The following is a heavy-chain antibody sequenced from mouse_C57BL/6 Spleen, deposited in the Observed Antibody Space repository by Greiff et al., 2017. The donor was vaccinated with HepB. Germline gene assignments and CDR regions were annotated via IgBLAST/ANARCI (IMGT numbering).Heavy chain of an antibody. J-gene: IGHJ4*01. CDR3: ARDYYDTGYAMDY. CDR2: ISDGGSYT. V-gene: IGHV5-4*01. D-gene: IGHD2-4*01. Sequence: EVHLVESGGDLVKPGGSLKLSCAASGFTFSSYAMSWVRQTPEKRLEWVATISDGGSYTYYPDNVKGRFTISRDNAKNNLYLQMSHLKSEDTAMYYCARDYYDTGYAMDYWGQGTSVTVSS. CDR1: GFTFSSYA.